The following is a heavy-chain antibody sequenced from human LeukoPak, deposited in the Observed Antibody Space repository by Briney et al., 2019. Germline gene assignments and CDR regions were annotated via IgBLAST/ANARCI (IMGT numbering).Heavy chain of an antibody. CDR3: ARSSYYYDSSGYDFDY. CDR2: ISAGGGAT. D-gene: IGHD3-22*01. Sequence: GGSLRLSCAASGFTFSSYGMAWVRQAPGKGLEWVSSISAGGGATYYADSVKGRFTISRDNSKNTLFLQMNSLRAEDTAVYYCARSSYYYDSSGYDFDYWGQGTLVTVSS. CDR1: GFTFSSYG. V-gene: IGHV3-23*01. J-gene: IGHJ4*02.